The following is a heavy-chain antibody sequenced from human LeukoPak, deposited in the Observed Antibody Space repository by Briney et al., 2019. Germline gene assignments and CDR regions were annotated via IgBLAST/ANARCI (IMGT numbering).Heavy chain of an antibody. Sequence: PGGSLRLSCAASGFSVGSNYMAWVRQAPGKGLEWVSIFYSDYTTFYADSVKGRFTISREISENTVDLQMHGLRADDTAVYYCASATFCTGDCYAFFDHWGQGILVTVSS. J-gene: IGHJ4*02. D-gene: IGHD2-21*02. CDR1: GFSVGSNY. CDR2: FYSDYTT. CDR3: ASATFCTGDCYAFFDH. V-gene: IGHV3-53*05.